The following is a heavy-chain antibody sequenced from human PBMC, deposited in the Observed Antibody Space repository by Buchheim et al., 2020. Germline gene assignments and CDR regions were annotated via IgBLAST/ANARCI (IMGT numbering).Heavy chain of an antibody. V-gene: IGHV3-15*01. J-gene: IGHJ4*02. CDR3: TTELSGSDYSLGY. CDR2: IKSRTDGGTT. Sequence: EVQLVESGGGLVKPGGSLRLSCAASGLTLSDAWMSWVRQAPGKGLEWVGRIKSRTDGGTTDHAAPVKGRFTISRDDSENTLYLPMNSLKTEDTAVYYYTTELSGSDYSLGYWGQGTL. D-gene: IGHD1-26*01. CDR1: GLTLSDAW.